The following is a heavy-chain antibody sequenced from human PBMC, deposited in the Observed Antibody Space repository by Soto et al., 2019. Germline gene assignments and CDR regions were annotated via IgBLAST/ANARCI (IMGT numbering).Heavy chain of an antibody. V-gene: IGHV4-30-4*01. CDR1: GGSISSGDYY. D-gene: IGHD3-3*01. Sequence: QVQLQESGPGLVKPSQILSLTCTVSGGSISSGDYYWSWIRQPPGKGLEWIGYIYYSGSTYYNPSLKSRVTISVDTSKNQFSLKMSSVTAADTAVYYCARLWNYDFWSGYYTGWFDPWGQGTLVTVSS. CDR2: IYYSGST. CDR3: ARLWNYDFWSGYYTGWFDP. J-gene: IGHJ5*02.